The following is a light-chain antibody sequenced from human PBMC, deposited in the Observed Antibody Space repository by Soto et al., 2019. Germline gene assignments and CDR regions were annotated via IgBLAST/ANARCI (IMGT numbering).Light chain of an antibody. CDR2: AAS. V-gene: IGKV1-39*01. CDR3: QQSYSAPPWP. CDR1: DNIAKY. J-gene: IGKJ1*01. Sequence: DIQTTQSPSSLSASIGDRVTITCRTSDNIAKYLNWYQQKPGQVPKLLIVAASRLHNGVPARLSGSGSGTEFTLTINNLQPEDFATYYCQQSYSAPPWPFGQGTQVPVK.